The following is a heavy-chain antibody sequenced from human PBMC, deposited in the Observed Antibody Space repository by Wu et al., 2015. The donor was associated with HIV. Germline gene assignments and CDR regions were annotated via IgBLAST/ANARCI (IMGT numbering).Heavy chain of an antibody. J-gene: IGHJ6*02. Sequence: QVQLVQSGAEVKKPGASVKVSCKASGYTFTGYYMHWVRQAPGQGLEWMGWINPNSGGTNYAQKFQGRVTMTRDTSISTAYMELSRLRSDDTAVYYCAVPSYGSGSPSPIYYYYYGMDVWGQGTTVTVSS. CDR3: AVPSYGSGSPSPIYYYYYGMDV. CDR2: INPNSGGT. CDR1: GYTFTGYY. D-gene: IGHD3-10*01. V-gene: IGHV1-2*02.